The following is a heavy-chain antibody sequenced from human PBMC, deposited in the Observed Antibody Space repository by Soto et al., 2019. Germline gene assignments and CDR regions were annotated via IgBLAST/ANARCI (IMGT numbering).Heavy chain of an antibody. V-gene: IGHV4-59*01. J-gene: IGHJ6*02. D-gene: IGHD4-4*01. CDR3: ARDGDGRMTTNPYYYNGMDV. Sequence: SETLSLTCTVSGGSINNYYWSWIRQPPGKRVEWIGYILYSGSPTYNPSLKSRVTMSVDTSNYQFSLKLSSVTAADTAVYYCARDGDGRMTTNPYYYNGMDVWGPGTTVTGS. CDR2: ILYSGSP. CDR1: GGSINNYY.